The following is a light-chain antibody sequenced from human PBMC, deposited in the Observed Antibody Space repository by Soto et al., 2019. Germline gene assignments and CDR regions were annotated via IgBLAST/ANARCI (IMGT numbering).Light chain of an antibody. Sequence: QSALAQPASVSGSPGQSITISCTGTSSDVGGYNYVSWYQQYPGKVPRLIIYEVTYRPSGVPNRFSGSKSGNTASLTISGLRAEDQADYYCSSFSTSDTLEVFGSGTKVTVL. CDR1: SSDVGGYNY. V-gene: IGLV2-14*01. CDR3: SSFSTSDTLEV. CDR2: EVT. J-gene: IGLJ1*01.